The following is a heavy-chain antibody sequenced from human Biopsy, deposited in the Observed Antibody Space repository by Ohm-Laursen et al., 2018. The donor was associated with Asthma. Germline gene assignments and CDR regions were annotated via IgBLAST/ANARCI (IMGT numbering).Heavy chain of an antibody. V-gene: IGHV4-59*01. D-gene: IGHD6-19*01. Sequence: GTLSLTCSVYGSSISSFYWSWIRQSPEKGLEWMGYVYWTGSTNYNPSLESRITMSVDTSKNRMFLELTSVTAADTAIYYCVRAVRNEQWLAPFDYWGQGKPVTVSS. CDR1: GSSISSFY. J-gene: IGHJ4*02. CDR3: VRAVRNEQWLAPFDY. CDR2: VYWTGST.